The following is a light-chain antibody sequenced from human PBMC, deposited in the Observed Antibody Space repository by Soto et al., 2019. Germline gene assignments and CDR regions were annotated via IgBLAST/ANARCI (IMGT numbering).Light chain of an antibody. CDR2: AAS. V-gene: IGKV1-39*01. J-gene: IGKJ4*01. CDR3: QQSYGTPLT. CDR1: QSISSY. Sequence: DIQMTQSPSSLSASVGDRVTITGRASQSISSYLNWYQQKPGKAPKLLIYAASSLQSGVPSRFSGSGSGTDFTLTISSLQPEDFATYYCQQSYGTPLTFGGGTKVEIK.